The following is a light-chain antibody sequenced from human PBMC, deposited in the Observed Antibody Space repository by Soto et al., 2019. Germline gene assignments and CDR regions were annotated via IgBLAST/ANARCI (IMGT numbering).Light chain of an antibody. J-gene: IGKJ4*01. CDR1: QSVSSSY. CDR3: QQRTIWPLT. Sequence: EIELTQSPGTLSLSPGERATLSCRASQSVSSSYLAWYQQKPGQAPRLLIYGASSRAAGIPARFSGSGSGTDFTLTIVSLAPEDSAVYYCQQRTIWPLTLGGATKVDLK. V-gene: IGKV3D-20*02. CDR2: GAS.